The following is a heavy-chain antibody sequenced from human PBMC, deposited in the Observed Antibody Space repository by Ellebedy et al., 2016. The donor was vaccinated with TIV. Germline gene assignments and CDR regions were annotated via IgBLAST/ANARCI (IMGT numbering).Heavy chain of an antibody. CDR1: GGSISSYY. Sequence: MPSETLSLTCTVSGGSISSYYWNWIRQPPGKGLEWIGYIYYSGSTNYNPSLKSRVTISVDTSKNQFSLKLRSVTAADTAVYYCARLYRYYDILTGRRGDYYYYGMDVWGQGTTVTVSS. J-gene: IGHJ6*02. D-gene: IGHD3-9*01. CDR2: IYYSGST. CDR3: ARLYRYYDILTGRRGDYYYYGMDV. V-gene: IGHV4-59*08.